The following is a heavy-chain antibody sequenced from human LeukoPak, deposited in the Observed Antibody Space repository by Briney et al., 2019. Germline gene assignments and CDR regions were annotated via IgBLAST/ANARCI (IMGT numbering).Heavy chain of an antibody. CDR3: ARVIHIAAAGTYDY. D-gene: IGHD6-13*01. CDR1: GGSISSSSAY. V-gene: IGHV4-39*01. CDR2: IYYSKNT. J-gene: IGHJ4*02. Sequence: SETLSLTCTVSGGSISSSSAYWGWLRQPPGKGLEWIGSIYYSKNTYYNPSLKSRVTISADTSKNQFSLHLSSVTAADTAVYYCARVIHIAAAGTYDYWGQGTLVTVSS.